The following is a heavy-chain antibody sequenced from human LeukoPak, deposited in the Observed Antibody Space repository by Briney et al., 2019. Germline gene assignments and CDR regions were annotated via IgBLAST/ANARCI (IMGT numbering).Heavy chain of an antibody. CDR2: IRYDGSNR. D-gene: IGHD3-9*01. CDR3: AREGHDILTGYKRYYFDY. J-gene: IGHJ4*02. Sequence: GGSLRLSCGVSGFTFSSYGMHWVRQAPGKGLEWVAYIRYDGSNRHYADSVKGRFTISRDNSKNTLYLQMNSLRAEDTAVYYCAREGHDILTGYKRYYFDYWGQGTLVTVSS. V-gene: IGHV3-30*02. CDR1: GFTFSSYG.